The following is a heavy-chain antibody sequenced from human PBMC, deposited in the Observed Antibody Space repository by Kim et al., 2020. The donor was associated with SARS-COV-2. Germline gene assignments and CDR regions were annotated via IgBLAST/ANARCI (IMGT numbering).Heavy chain of an antibody. D-gene: IGHD5-18*01. Sequence: TRYARRFKGRLTMTKDTSTSTASMELSGLTSDDTAVFYCARPGGYSSSFAFWGQGTLVTVSS. V-gene: IGHV1-46*01. CDR3: ARPGGYSSSFAF. J-gene: IGHJ5*01. CDR2: T.